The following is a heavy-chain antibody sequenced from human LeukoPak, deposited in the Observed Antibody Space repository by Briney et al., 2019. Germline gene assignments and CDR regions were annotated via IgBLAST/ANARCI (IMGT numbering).Heavy chain of an antibody. D-gene: IGHD3-22*01. Sequence: SETLSLTCAVNGGSFSGYYWSWIRQPPGKGLEWIGEINHSGSTNYNPSLKSRVTISVDTSKNQFSLKLSSVTAADTAVYYCARGAYDSSGYYPPLYYYYMDVWGKGTTVTVSS. CDR1: GGSFSGYY. V-gene: IGHV4-34*01. CDR2: INHSGST. CDR3: ARGAYDSSGYYPPLYYYYMDV. J-gene: IGHJ6*03.